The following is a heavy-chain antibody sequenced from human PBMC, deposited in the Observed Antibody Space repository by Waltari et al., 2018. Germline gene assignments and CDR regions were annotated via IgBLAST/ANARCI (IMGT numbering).Heavy chain of an antibody. D-gene: IGHD2-8*02. CDR2: ISYSGTS. V-gene: IGHV4-59*01. CDR3: VRGPFGFCNLGGVCSPDGFEI. J-gene: IGHJ3*02. CDR1: GGPIRNYY. Sequence: QVQLQESGPGLVKPSETLSPTCTVSGGPIRNYYWSWIRQPPGKGLEWIAYISYSGTSNHNPPLNSRISMSVETSKDQFSLKLASVTGADTAMEYGVRGPFGFCNLGGVCSPDGFEIWGQGTMVTVSS.